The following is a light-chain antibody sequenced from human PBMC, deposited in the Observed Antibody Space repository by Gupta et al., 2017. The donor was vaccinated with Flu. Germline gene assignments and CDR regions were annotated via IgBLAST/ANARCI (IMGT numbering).Light chain of an antibody. CDR3: QQYDNLPLT. V-gene: IGKV1-33*01. CDR1: QDISNY. J-gene: IGKJ4*02. CDR2: EAS. Sequence: IQLPQSPSSLSASVADRVTITCHASQDISNYLNWYQQKPGKAPKLLIYEASNLETGVPSRFSGSGSGTDFTFTISSLQAEDMATYYCQQYDNLPLTFGGGTKVEIK.